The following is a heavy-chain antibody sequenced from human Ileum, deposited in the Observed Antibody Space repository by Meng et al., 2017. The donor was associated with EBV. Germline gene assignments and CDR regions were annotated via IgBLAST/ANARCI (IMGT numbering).Heavy chain of an antibody. V-gene: IGHV4-30-4*01. Sequence: QVPLQGWGPGRVKPSQALSLTCTVSGGSISSSNYYWSWIRQPPGKGLEWSGHIYNSGSTYYNPSLKSRITISVDTSKNQFSLKLSSVTAADTAVYYCARGQKGYFDLWGRGTLVTVSS. CDR1: GGSISSSNYY. CDR3: ARGQKGYFDL. J-gene: IGHJ2*01. CDR2: IYNSGST.